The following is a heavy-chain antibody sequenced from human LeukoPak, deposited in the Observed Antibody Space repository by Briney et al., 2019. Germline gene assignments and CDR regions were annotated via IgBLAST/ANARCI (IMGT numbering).Heavy chain of an antibody. V-gene: IGHV3-23*01. Sequence: SGGSLRLSCAASGFSFSTYAMNWVRQAPGKGLEWVSGISGSGGSTYYADSVKGRFTISRDNSKNTLYLRMDSLRAEDTALYYCAKQSPPPAYYSGGSCYFYWGQGTLVTVSS. CDR3: AKQSPPPAYYSGGSCYFY. D-gene: IGHD2-15*01. J-gene: IGHJ4*02. CDR2: ISGSGGST. CDR1: GFSFSTYA.